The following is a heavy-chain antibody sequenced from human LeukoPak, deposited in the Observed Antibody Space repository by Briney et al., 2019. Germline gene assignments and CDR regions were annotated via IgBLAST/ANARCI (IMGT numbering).Heavy chain of an antibody. D-gene: IGHD4-17*01. V-gene: IGHV1-18*04. CDR1: GYTFTSYY. J-gene: IGHJ4*02. Sequence: GASVKVSYKASGYTFTSYYMHWVRQAPGQGLEWMGWISAYNGNTNYAQKLQGRVTMTTDTSTSTAYMELRSLRSDDTAVYYCARGDSGTFDYWGQGTLVTVSS. CDR2: ISAYNGNT. CDR3: ARGDSGTFDY.